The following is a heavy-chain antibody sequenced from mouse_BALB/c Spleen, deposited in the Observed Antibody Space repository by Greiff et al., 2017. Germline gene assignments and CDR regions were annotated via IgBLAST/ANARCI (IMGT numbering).Heavy chain of an antibody. V-gene: IGHV2-6-7*01. CDR1: GFSFTGYG. Sequence: VQLQQSGPGLVAPSQSLSITCTVSGFSFTGYGVNWVRQPPGKGLEWLGMIWGDGSTDYNSALKSRLSISKDNSKSQVFLKMNSLQTDDTARYYWASYTTAHYYAMDYWGQGTSVTVSS. D-gene: IGHD1-2*01. CDR3: ASYTTAHYYAMDY. J-gene: IGHJ4*01. CDR2: IWGDGST.